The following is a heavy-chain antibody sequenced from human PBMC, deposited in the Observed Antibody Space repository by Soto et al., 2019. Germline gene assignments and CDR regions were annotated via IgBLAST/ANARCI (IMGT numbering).Heavy chain of an antibody. J-gene: IGHJ3*02. CDR2: ISDSGTST. CDR1: GFTFSSYA. D-gene: IGHD1-26*01. CDR3: AKEGVGPNGDAFDI. Sequence: EVQLLESGGGLVQPRGSLRLSCAASGFTFSSYALSWVRQAPGKGLEWVSAISDSGTSTYYADSVKGRFTISRDNSKNTLYLQLNGLRAEDTALYYCAKEGVGPNGDAFDIWGQGTMVTVSS. V-gene: IGHV3-23*01.